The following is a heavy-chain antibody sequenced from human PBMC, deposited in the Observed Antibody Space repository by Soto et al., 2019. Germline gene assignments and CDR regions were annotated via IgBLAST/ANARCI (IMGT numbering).Heavy chain of an antibody. V-gene: IGHV1-69*13. D-gene: IGHD3-22*01. Sequence: SVKVSCKASGGTFSSYAISWVRQAPGQGLEWMGGIIPIFGTANYAQKFQGRVTITADESTSTAYMELSSLRSEDTAVYYCASSRSQHSYYDSSGYYRTWGQGTLVTVSS. J-gene: IGHJ5*02. CDR1: GGTFSSYA. CDR3: ASSRSQHSYYDSSGYYRT. CDR2: IIPIFGTA.